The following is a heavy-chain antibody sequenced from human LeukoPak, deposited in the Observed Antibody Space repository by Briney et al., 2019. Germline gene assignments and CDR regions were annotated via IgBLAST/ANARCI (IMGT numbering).Heavy chain of an antibody. D-gene: IGHD1-14*01. V-gene: IGHV4-61*01. CDR3: ARTYPYTYYFDY. CDR2: IYYSGST. Sequence: SETLSLTCTVSGYSISSGYYWGWIRQPPGKGLEWIGYIYYSGSTNYNPSLKSRVTISVDTSKNQFSLKLSSVTAADTAVYYCARTYPYTYYFDYWGQGTLVTVSS. J-gene: IGHJ4*02. CDR1: GYSISSGYY.